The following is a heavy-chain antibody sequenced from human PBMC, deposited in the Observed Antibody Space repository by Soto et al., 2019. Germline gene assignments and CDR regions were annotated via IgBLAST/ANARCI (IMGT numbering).Heavy chain of an antibody. CDR1: GGSISSGGYY. D-gene: IGHD5-12*01. Sequence: SETLSLTCTVSGGSISSGGYYWSWIRQHPGKGLEWIGYIYYSGSTYYNPSLKSRVTISVDTSKNQFSLKLSSVTAADTAVYYCARGLSIVATIDNWFDPWGQGTLVTVSS. V-gene: IGHV4-31*03. CDR2: IYYSGST. J-gene: IGHJ5*02. CDR3: ARGLSIVATIDNWFDP.